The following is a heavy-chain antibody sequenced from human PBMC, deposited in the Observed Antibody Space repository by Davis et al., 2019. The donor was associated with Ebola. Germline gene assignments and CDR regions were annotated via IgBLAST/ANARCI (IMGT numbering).Heavy chain of an antibody. Sequence: GESLKISCAASGFTFSSYSMNWVRQAPGKGLEWVSSISSSSSYIYYADSVKGRFTISRDNAKNSLYLQMNSLRAEDTAVYYCARVGVGQQGGLFDYWGQGTLVTVSS. D-gene: IGHD3-16*01. J-gene: IGHJ4*02. V-gene: IGHV3-21*01. CDR3: ARVGVGQQGGLFDY. CDR2: ISSSSSYI. CDR1: GFTFSSYS.